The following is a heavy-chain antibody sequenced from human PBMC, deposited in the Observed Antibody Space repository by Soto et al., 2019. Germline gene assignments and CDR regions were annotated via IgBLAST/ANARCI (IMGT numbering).Heavy chain of an antibody. CDR3: ARGSWEDVTGPYYLDV. CDR1: GDSVSSNSAA. Sequence: QVQLQQSGPGLVKPSQTLSLTCDISGDSVSSNSAAWNWIRQTPSRGLEWLGRTYYRSKWYINYAVSVQSLINVKPDTYKNHFSMQLNSVTPEDTAVYYCARGSWEDVTGPYYLDVWGKGTTVTVSS. CDR2: TYYRSKWYI. D-gene: IGHD1-26*01. J-gene: IGHJ6*03. V-gene: IGHV6-1*01.